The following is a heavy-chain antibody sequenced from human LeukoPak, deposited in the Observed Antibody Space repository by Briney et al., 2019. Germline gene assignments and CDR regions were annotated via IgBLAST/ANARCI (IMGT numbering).Heavy chain of an antibody. CDR1: GFTFSDYY. V-gene: IGHV3-11*01. CDR2: ISSSGSTI. J-gene: IGHJ4*02. CDR3: ARDVDTAMAFDY. Sequence: GGSLRLSCAASGFTFSDYYMSWIRQAPGKGLEWVSYISSSGSTIYYADSVKGRFTISRDNAKNSLYLQMNSLGAEDTAVYYCARDVDTAMAFDYWGQGTLVTVSS. D-gene: IGHD5-18*01.